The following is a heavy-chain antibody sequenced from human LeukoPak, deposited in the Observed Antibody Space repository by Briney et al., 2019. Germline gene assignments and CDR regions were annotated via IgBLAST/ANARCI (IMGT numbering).Heavy chain of an antibody. V-gene: IGHV3-30*19. Sequence: GGSLRLSCAASRFTFSTSGMHWVRQAPGKGLEWVALISYNGAKKSYTHSVKGRFTISRDNAKNKVYLQMNSLRPEDSAVYFCARECCAGGEKPTPDPLDYWGQGTLVTVSS. CDR1: RFTFSTSG. J-gene: IGHJ4*02. CDR3: ARECCAGGEKPTPDPLDY. D-gene: IGHD1-14*01. CDR2: ISYNGAKK.